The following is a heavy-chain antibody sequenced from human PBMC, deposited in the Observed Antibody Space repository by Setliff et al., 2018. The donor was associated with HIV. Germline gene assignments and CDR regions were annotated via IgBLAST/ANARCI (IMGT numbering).Heavy chain of an antibody. V-gene: IGHV1-18*01. CDR3: ARDDVGYCSGGSCYHLFDTFDI. Sequence: ASVKVSCKASGYSFTNYGISWVRQVPGQGLEWMGWISSYNDNTNYALNLQGRVTMTTDTSTSTAYMELRSLRSGDTAVYYCARDDVGYCSGGSCYHLFDTFDIWGQGTVVTVSS. CDR1: GYSFTNYG. CDR2: ISSYNDNT. J-gene: IGHJ3*02. D-gene: IGHD2-15*01.